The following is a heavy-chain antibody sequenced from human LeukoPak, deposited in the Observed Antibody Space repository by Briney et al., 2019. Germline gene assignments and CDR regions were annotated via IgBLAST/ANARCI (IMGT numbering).Heavy chain of an antibody. J-gene: IGHJ4*02. CDR2: IYWNDDK. V-gene: IGHV2-5*01. CDR1: GFLLSTSGVG. Sequence: SGPTLVKPTQTLTLTCTFSGFLLSTSGVGVGWIRQPPGKALEWLALIYWNDDKRYSPSLKSRLTITKDTSKNQVVLTMTNMDPVDTATYYCARTYSGSYSFDYWGQGTLVTVSS. CDR3: ARTYSGSYSFDY. D-gene: IGHD1-26*01.